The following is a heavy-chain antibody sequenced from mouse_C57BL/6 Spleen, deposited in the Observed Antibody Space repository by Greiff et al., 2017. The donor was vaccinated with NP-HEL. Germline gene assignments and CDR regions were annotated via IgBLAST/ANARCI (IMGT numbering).Heavy chain of an antibody. CDR3: AGLLRPGY. CDR1: GFTFTSYG. V-gene: IGHV1-81*01. Sequence: LQESGAELARPGASVKLSCKASGFTFTSYGISWVKQRTGQGLEWIGEIYPRSGNTYYTEKFKGKATLTADKSASTEYMELRSLTSEDSAVYFCAGLLRPGYWGQGTTLTVSS. D-gene: IGHD1-2*01. CDR2: IYPRSGNT. J-gene: IGHJ2*01.